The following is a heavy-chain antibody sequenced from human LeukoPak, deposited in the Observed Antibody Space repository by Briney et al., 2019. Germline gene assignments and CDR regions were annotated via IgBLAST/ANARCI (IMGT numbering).Heavy chain of an antibody. CDR1: GFTFDDYA. J-gene: IGHJ2*01. CDR3: AKDMGYNSSKDFDL. Sequence: QAGGSLRLSCAASGFTFDDYAMHWVRHAPGKGLEWVSGISWNSGSIGYADSVKGRFTISRDNAKNSLYLQMNSLRAEDMALYYCAKDMGYNSSKDFDLWGRGTLVTVSS. CDR2: ISWNSGSI. V-gene: IGHV3-9*03. D-gene: IGHD6-13*01.